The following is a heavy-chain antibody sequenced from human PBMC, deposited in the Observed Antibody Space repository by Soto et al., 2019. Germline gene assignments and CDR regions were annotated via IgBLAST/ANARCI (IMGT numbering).Heavy chain of an antibody. CDR3: ARVYFWGKAVAGYYFAT. CDR1: GYTFTNYG. CDR2: ISAYSGNT. D-gene: IGHD6-19*01. J-gene: IGHJ4*02. Sequence: ASVKVSCKASGYTFTNYGITWVRQAPGQGLEWMGWISAYSGNTNYAQKLQGRVTMTTDTSTSTAYMELRSLRSDDTAVYYCARVYFWGKAVAGYYFATWAQGTLATVSS. V-gene: IGHV1-18*01.